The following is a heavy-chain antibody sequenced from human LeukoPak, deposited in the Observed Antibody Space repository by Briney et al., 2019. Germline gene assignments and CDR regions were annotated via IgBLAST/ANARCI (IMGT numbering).Heavy chain of an antibody. Sequence: GGSLRLSCAAYGFTFSRYWLHWVRQAPEKGLVWVSHINSGGSATSYADFVKGRFTISRDNAKNTLYSQMNSLRAEDTAVYYCPQADFQHWGQGILVTVSS. CDR3: PQADFQH. V-gene: IGHV3-74*01. CDR2: INSGGSAT. CDR1: GFTFSRYW. J-gene: IGHJ1*01.